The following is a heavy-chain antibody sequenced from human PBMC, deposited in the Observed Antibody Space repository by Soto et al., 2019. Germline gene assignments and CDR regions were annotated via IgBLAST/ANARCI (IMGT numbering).Heavy chain of an antibody. CDR3: ARSIVVVTALDY. Sequence: ASVKVSCKASGYTFTGYAMHWVRQSPGQRLEWMGWINAGNGNTKYSQKFQGRVTITRDTSASTAYMELSSLRSEDTAVYYCARSIVVVTALDYWGQGTLVTVSS. D-gene: IGHD2-21*02. J-gene: IGHJ4*02. CDR1: GYTFTGYA. V-gene: IGHV1-3*01. CDR2: INAGNGNT.